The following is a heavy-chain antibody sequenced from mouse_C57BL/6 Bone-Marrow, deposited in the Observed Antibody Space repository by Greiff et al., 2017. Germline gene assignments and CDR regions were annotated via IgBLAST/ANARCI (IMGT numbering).Heavy chain of an antibody. CDR3: ARWGTTVVDYAMDY. D-gene: IGHD1-1*01. J-gene: IGHJ4*01. Sequence: VKLQQPGAELVKPGASVKMSCKASGYTFTSYWITWVKQRPGQGLEWIGDIYPGSGSTNYNEKFKSKATLTVDTSSSTAYMQLSSLTSEDSAVYYCARWGTTVVDYAMDYWGQGTSVTFSS. CDR2: IYPGSGST. V-gene: IGHV1-55*01. CDR1: GYTFTSYW.